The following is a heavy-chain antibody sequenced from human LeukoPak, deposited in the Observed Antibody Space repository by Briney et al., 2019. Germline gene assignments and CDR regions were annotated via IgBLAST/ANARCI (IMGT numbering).Heavy chain of an antibody. V-gene: IGHV1-2*02. D-gene: IGHD2-21*01. CDR3: ASGRTYCGGDCLPSDAFDI. CDR2: INPNSGGT. Sequence: ASVKVSCKASGYTFTGYYMHWVRQAPGQGLEWMGWINPNSGGTNYARKFQGRVTMTRYTSISTAYMELSRLRSDDTAVYYCASGRTYCGGDCLPSDAFDIWGQGTMVTVSS. CDR1: GYTFTGYY. J-gene: IGHJ3*02.